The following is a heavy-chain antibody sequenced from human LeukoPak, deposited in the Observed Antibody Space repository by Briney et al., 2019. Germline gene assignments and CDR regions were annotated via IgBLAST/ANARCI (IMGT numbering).Heavy chain of an antibody. CDR3: ARPLWFGELPVPSTSYYYGMDV. D-gene: IGHD3-10*01. V-gene: IGHV3-23*01. J-gene: IGHJ6*02. CDR1: GFTFSSYA. Sequence: PGGSLRLSCAASGFTFSSYAMSWVRQAPGKGLEWVSGISGSGGSTYYADSVKGRFTISRDNSKNTLFLQINSLRAEDTAVYYCARPLWFGELPVPSTSYYYGMDVWGQGTTVTVSS. CDR2: ISGSGGST.